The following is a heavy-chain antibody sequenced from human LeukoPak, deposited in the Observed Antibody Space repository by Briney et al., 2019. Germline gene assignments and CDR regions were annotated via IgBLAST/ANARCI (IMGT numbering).Heavy chain of an antibody. Sequence: PGGSLRLSCAASGFAFSAYWISWVRQAPGKGLEWVANIKQDGSEKFYMDSVNGRFTIFRDNPKNSLYLQMNSLRAEDTAIYYCARVHYGGYSSSWYGVHFDFWGQGSPVTVSS. D-gene: IGHD6-13*01. CDR3: ARVHYGGYSSSWYGVHFDF. CDR1: GFAFSAYW. J-gene: IGHJ4*02. CDR2: IKQDGSEK. V-gene: IGHV3-7*01.